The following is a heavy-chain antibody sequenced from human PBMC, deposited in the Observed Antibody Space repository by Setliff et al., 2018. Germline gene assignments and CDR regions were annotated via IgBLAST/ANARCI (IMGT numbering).Heavy chain of an antibody. CDR3: ARASGTFYYDSSQNFDY. CDR2: IYYSGST. D-gene: IGHD3-22*01. J-gene: IGHJ4*02. CDR1: GGSFSGYY. Sequence: PSETLSLTCAVYGGSFSGYYWSWIRQPPGKGLEWIGSIYYSGSTYYNPSLKSRVTISVDASKNQFSLTLSSVTAADTAVYYCARASGTFYYDSSQNFDYWGQGTLVTVSS. V-gene: IGHV4-34*01.